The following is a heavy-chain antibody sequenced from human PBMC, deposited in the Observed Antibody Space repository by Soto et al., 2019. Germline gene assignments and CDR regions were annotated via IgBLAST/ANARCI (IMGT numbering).Heavy chain of an antibody. CDR1: GYTFTNYA. CDR3: ARGLAADGA. CDR2: INAGRGNT. D-gene: IGHD6-13*01. J-gene: IGHJ5*02. Sequence: QVQLVQSGAEVKKPGASVKVSCTASGYTFTNYAIHWVRHAPGQRLEWMGCINAGRGNTKYSQTFQGRLTFTKDTSASTAYMDLSSLRSEDMAIYYCARGLAADGAWGQGKLVTVS. V-gene: IGHV1-3*01.